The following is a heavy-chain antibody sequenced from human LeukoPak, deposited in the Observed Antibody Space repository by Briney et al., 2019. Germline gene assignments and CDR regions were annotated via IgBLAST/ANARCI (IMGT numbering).Heavy chain of an antibody. Sequence: GGSLRLSCAASGFTFSSYAMSWVCQTPGKGLEWVSAISGGGSSTYYADSVKGRFTISRDNARSTLYLQMNSLRAEDTAVYYCAKEGMVTFDYWGQGTLVTVSS. V-gene: IGHV3-23*01. CDR1: GFTFSSYA. CDR2: ISGGGSST. J-gene: IGHJ4*02. D-gene: IGHD3-10*01. CDR3: AKEGMVTFDY.